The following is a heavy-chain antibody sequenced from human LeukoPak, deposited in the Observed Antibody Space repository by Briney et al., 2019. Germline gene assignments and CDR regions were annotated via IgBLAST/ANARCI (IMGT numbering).Heavy chain of an antibody. J-gene: IGHJ4*02. V-gene: IGHV4-34*01. CDR3: ARGGGLRMFYASPFNY. CDR1: GGSFSGHY. CDR2: INESGST. D-gene: IGHD2-8*01. Sequence: SETLSLICAVYGGSFSGHYWSWIRQAPGKGLEWIGEINESGSTNYNPSLKSRVTISGDTSKNQFSLKLSSLTAADTAVYYCARGGGLRMFYASPFNYWGQGTLVTVSS.